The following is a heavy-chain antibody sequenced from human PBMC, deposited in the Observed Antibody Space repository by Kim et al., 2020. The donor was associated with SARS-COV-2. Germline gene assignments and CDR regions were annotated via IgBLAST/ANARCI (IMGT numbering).Heavy chain of an antibody. CDR3: ATGGGHAAIDLDFEH. Sequence: SETLSLTCTVSGGPISSSGYYWGWIRQSPGKGLEWIGSIYNSGDTNYNPSLKSRITISLDTSKNQLSLNLRSPTAADTAVYYCATGGGHAAIDLDFEHWG. CDR1: GGPISSSGYY. CDR2: IYNSGDT. D-gene: IGHD5-18*01. J-gene: IGHJ4*01. V-gene: IGHV4-39*01.